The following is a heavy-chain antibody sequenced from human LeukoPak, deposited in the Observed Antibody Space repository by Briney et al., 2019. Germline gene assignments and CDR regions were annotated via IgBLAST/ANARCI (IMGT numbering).Heavy chain of an antibody. D-gene: IGHD4-17*01. CDR3: ARGSPEYDYGDYDNWFDP. V-gene: IGHV4-34*01. CDR2: INHSGST. CDR1: GGSFSGYY. J-gene: IGHJ5*02. Sequence: PSETLSLTCAVYGGSFSGYYWSWIRQPPGKGLEWIGEINHSGSTNYNPSLKSRVTISVDTSKNQFSLKLSSVTAADTAVYYCARGSPEYDYGDYDNWFDPWGQGTLVTVSS.